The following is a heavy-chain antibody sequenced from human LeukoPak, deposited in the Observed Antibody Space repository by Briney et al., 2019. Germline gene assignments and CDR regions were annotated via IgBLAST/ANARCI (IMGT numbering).Heavy chain of an antibody. V-gene: IGHV3-49*04. J-gene: IGHJ4*02. CDR2: IRSRDYGGTT. CDR3: TRVKRGFWEWLLSNY. CDR1: GFTYGQYA. D-gene: IGHD3-3*01. Sequence: QPGRSLRLSCTATGFTYGQYAMSWVRQAPGTGLEWEGLIRSRDYGGTTEYAGSVNRRLRILRGDSKSIAYLQRNSVKTEDTAVYYCTRVKRGFWEWLLSNYWGQGTLVTASS.